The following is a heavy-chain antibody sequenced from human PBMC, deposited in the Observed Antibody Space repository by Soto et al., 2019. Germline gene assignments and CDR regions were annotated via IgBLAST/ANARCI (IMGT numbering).Heavy chain of an antibody. J-gene: IGHJ6*02. Sequence: SETLSLTCTVSGGSISSYYWSWIRQPPGKGLEWIGYIYYSGSTNYNPSLKSRGTISVDTSKTQSSLNLSSVTAADTAVYYCARVKRGRLNYYYYGMDVWGQGTTVTVSS. D-gene: IGHD6-19*01. CDR2: IYYSGST. V-gene: IGHV4-59*01. CDR3: ARVKRGRLNYYYYGMDV. CDR1: GGSISSYY.